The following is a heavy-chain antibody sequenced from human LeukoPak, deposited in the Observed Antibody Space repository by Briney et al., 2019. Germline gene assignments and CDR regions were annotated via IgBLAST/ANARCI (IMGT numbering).Heavy chain of an antibody. V-gene: IGHV4-59*01. D-gene: IGHD5-12*01. CDR3: ARGPPLWIRFDY. Sequence: SETLSLTCTVSGGSISDYYWSWIRQPPGKGLEWIGYIYYSGSTNYNPSLKSRVTISVDTSKNQFSLKLSSVTAADTAVYYCARGPPLWIRFDYWGQGTLVTVSS. CDR2: IYYSGST. J-gene: IGHJ4*02. CDR1: GGSISDYY.